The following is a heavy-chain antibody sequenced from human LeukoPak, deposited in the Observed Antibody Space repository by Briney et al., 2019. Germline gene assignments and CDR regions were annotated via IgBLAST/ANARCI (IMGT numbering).Heavy chain of an antibody. CDR1: GGSISSGSYY. CDR3: ARGLGHYYYYMDV. Sequence: PSETLSLTCTVSGGSISSGSYYWSWLRQPAGKELEWIGRIYTSGSTNYNPSLKSRVTMSVDTSKNQFSLKLSSVTAADTAVYYCARGLGHYYYYMDVWGKGTTVTISS. D-gene: IGHD6-19*01. CDR2: IYTSGST. J-gene: IGHJ6*03. V-gene: IGHV4-61*02.